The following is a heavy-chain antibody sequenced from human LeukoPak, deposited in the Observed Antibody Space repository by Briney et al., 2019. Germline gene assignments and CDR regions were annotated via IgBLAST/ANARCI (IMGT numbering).Heavy chain of an antibody. V-gene: IGHV1-69*13. CDR1: GGTFSSYA. J-gene: IGHJ4*02. CDR3: ARGPHYDFSSGSIQRFHY. D-gene: IGHD3-3*01. Sequence: ASVKVSCKASGGTFSSYAISWVRQAPGQGLEWMGGIIPIFGTANYAQKFQGRVTITADESTSTAYMELSSLRYEDTAVYYCARGPHYDFSSGSIQRFHYWAQGTLVTVSS. CDR2: IIPIFGTA.